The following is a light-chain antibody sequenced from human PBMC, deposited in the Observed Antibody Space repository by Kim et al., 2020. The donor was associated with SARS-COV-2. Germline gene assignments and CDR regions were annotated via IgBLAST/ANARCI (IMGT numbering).Light chain of an antibody. Sequence: LTQPRSVSGSPGQSVTISCTGTSSDVGGYNYVSWYQQHPGKAPKLMIYDVSKRPSGVPDRFSGSKSGNTASLTISGLQAEDEADYYCCSYAGSYTRVFGGGTQLTVL. CDR1: SSDVGGYNY. J-gene: IGLJ3*02. CDR3: CSYAGSYTRV. V-gene: IGLV2-11*01. CDR2: DVS.